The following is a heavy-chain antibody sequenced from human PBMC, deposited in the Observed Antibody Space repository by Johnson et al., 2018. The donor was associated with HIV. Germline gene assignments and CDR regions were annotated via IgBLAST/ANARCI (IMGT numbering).Heavy chain of an antibody. CDR1: GFTFDYYV. Sequence: VQLVESGGGVVRPGGSLRLSCAASGFTFDYYVMSWVRQAPGKGLEWVSGINWNGGSAGSADSVKGRFTISRDNAKNCLYLQMNSLRAEDTALYYCARAVLVGATNADAFDIWGQGTMVTVSS. J-gene: IGHJ3*02. V-gene: IGHV3-20*04. CDR2: INWNGGSA. CDR3: ARAVLVGATNADAFDI. D-gene: IGHD1-26*01.